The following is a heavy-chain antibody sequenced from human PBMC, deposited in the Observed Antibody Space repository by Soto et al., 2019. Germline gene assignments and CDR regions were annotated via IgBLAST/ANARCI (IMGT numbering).Heavy chain of an antibody. CDR1: GYTFTNYW. D-gene: IGHD2-15*01. Sequence: AGESLKISCQGSGYTFTNYWISWVRQMPGTGLEWMGRIDPSDSYNDYSPSFHGHVTISADESISTAYLQWSSLKASDTAIYYCARHYCRGGACYSGADFDYWGQGNLVTVSS. CDR3: ARHYCRGGACYSGADFDY. V-gene: IGHV5-10-1*01. CDR2: IDPSDSYN. J-gene: IGHJ4*02.